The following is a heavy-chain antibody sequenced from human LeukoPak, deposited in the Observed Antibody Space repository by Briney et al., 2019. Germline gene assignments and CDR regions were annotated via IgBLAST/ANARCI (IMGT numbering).Heavy chain of an antibody. J-gene: IGHJ4*02. CDR2: ISYDGNNK. D-gene: IGHD3-22*01. CDR3: ARVDYYDSSVY. Sequence: GGSLGLSCAASGFTFSRYAMHWVRQAPGKGLEWVAVISYDGNNKFYTDSVKGRFTISRDNSKNTLYLQMNSLRAEDTAVYYCARVDYYDSSVYWGQGTLVTVSS. CDR1: GFTFSRYA. V-gene: IGHV3-30*14.